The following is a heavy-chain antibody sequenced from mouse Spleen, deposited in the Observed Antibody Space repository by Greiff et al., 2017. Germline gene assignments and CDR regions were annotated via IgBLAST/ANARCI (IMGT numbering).Heavy chain of an antibody. D-gene: IGHD4-1*01. J-gene: IGHJ3*01. V-gene: IGHV5-4*01. CDR1: GFTFSSYA. Sequence: EVQLMESGGGLVKPGGSLKLSCAASGFTFSSYAMSWVRQTPEKRLEWVATISDGGSYTYYPDNVKGRFTISRDNAKNNLYLQMSHLKSEDTAMYYCARDHWGFAYWGQGTLVTVSA. CDR3: ARDHWGFAY. CDR2: ISDGGSYT.